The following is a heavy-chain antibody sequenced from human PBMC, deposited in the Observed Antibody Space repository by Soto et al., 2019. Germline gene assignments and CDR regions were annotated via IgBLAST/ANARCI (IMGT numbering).Heavy chain of an antibody. D-gene: IGHD2-8*01. V-gene: IGHV6-1*01. CDR1: GDSVSTNDAT. CDR2: TYYRSKWYN. CDR3: TRLIGNSWLDS. J-gene: IGHJ5*01. Sequence: QVQLQQSGPGLVRPSQTLSLTCAISGDSVSTNDATWDWIRQSPSRALEWLGRTYYRSKWYNDFAESVKGLITIKPDTFNNQLSLHLNSVTPDDTAVYYCTRLIGNSWLDSWGQGTLVTVSS.